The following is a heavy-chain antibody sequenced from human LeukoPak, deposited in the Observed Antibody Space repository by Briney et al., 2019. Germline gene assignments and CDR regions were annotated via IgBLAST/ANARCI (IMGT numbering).Heavy chain of an antibody. J-gene: IGHJ3*02. Sequence: SETLSLTCTVSGYSISSGYYWDWIRQPPGKGLEWIGYIYHSGSTYYNPSLKSRVTTSVDTSKNQFSLMLSSVTAADTAVYYCARAYWGLGAFDIWGQGTMVTVSS. CDR2: IYHSGST. CDR1: GYSISSGYY. V-gene: IGHV4-38-2*02. CDR3: ARAYWGLGAFDI. D-gene: IGHD7-27*01.